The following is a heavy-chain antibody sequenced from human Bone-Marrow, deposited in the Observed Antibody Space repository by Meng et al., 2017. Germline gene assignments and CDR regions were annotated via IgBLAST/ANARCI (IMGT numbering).Heavy chain of an antibody. CDR1: GFTVSSNY. J-gene: IGHJ3*02. V-gene: IGHV3-53*01. CDR3: AKSGLEGLLWFGELFFYAFDI. CDR2: IYSGGST. D-gene: IGHD3-10*01. Sequence: GGSLRLSCAASGFTVSSNYMSWVRQAPGKGLEGVSVIYSGGSTYYADSVKGRFTISRDNSKNTLYLQMNSLRAEDTAVYYCAKSGLEGLLWFGELFFYAFDIWGQGTMVTVSS.